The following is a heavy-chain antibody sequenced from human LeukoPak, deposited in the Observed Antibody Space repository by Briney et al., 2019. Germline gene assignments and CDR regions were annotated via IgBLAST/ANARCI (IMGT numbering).Heavy chain of an antibody. D-gene: IGHD5-12*01. CDR3: GRGERNWLPHDY. J-gene: IGHJ4*02. V-gene: IGHV1-8*01. CDR2: MNPNNGNT. CDR1: GYTFIFYD. Sequence: ASVTVSCKASGYTFIFYDIKWVRQATGQGLEWMGWMNPNNGNTGYAQKFQGRVTMTRDTSISTAYMELSSLKSEDTAVYYCGRGERNWLPHDYWGQGTLVTVSS.